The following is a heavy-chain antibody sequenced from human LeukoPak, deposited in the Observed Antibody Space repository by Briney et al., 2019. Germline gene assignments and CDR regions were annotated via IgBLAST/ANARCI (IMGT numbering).Heavy chain of an antibody. CDR2: INPKTGGT. V-gene: IGHV1-2*02. CDR1: GYSFIDYY. CDR3: ARRGSYYDY. Sequence: ASVKVSCKSSGYSFIDYYIHWVRQAPGGRLEWMGWINPKTGGTNYVRNFEGRVTVTSDTSTTTVYMELSSLTSDDTAVYYCARRGSYYDYWGQGTLVTVSS. J-gene: IGHJ4*02. D-gene: IGHD3-10*01.